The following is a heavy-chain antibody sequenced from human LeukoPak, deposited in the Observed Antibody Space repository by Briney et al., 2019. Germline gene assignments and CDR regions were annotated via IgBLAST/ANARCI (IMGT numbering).Heavy chain of an antibody. V-gene: IGHV3-33*06. CDR3: AKDRGRDIIGSEDFDY. J-gene: IGHJ4*02. Sequence: PGGSLRLSCGASGFTFSSFGMHWLRQAPGKGLEWVAIIWYDGSDKYYSDSVKGRFTISRDNSKHTLYLQMITLRADDTALYYCAKDRGRDIIGSEDFDYWGQGTLVTVSS. CDR2: IWYDGSDK. D-gene: IGHD3-10*01. CDR1: GFTFSSFG.